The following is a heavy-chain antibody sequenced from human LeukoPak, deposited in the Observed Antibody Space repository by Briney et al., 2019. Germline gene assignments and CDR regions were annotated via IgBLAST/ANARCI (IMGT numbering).Heavy chain of an antibody. D-gene: IGHD3-3*01. V-gene: IGHV4-59*01. J-gene: IGHJ5*02. CDR1: GGSISSYY. CDR2: IYYSGST. Sequence: SETLSLTCTVSGGSISSYYWSWIRQPPGKGLEWIGYIYYSGSTNYNPSLKSRVTISVDTSKNQISLKLSSVTAADTAVYYCARWKEDFWSGYSWFDPWGQGTLVTVSS. CDR3: ARWKEDFWSGYSWFDP.